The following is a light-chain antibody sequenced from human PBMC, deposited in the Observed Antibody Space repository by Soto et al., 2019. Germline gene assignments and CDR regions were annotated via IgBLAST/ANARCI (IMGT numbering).Light chain of an antibody. CDR3: QQYNNRPPFT. J-gene: IGKJ3*01. CDR2: GAS. CDR1: QSVSGN. Sequence: EIVMTQSPATLSVSPVERATLSCRASQSVSGNLAWYQQKPGQAPRLLIYGASTRATGIQARFSGSGSGTEFTLTISSLQSEDFEFYYYQQYNNRPPFTFGPGTKVDIK. V-gene: IGKV3-15*01.